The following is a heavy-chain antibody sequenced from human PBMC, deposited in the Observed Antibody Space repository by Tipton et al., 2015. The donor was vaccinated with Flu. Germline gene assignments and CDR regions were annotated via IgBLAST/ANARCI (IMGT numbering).Heavy chain of an antibody. CDR3: ARAPQNIAADLQPFDY. V-gene: IGHV4-38-2*01. Sequence: GLVKPSETLSLTCAVSGYSISSGYYWGWIRQPPGKGLEWIGSIYHSGSTYYNPSLKSRVTISVDTSNNQFSLKLSSVTAADTAVYYCARAPQNIAADLQPFDYWGQGTLVTVSS. D-gene: IGHD2/OR15-2a*01. CDR2: IYHSGST. J-gene: IGHJ4*02. CDR1: GYSISSGYY.